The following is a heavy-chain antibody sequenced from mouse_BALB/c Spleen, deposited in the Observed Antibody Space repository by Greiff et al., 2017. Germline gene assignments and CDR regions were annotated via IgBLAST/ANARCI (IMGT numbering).Heavy chain of an antibody. CDR3: ASNPDYYGSSYRAWFAY. J-gene: IGHJ3*01. Sequence: QVQLQQSGAELMKPGASVKISCKATGYTFSSYWIEWVKQRPGHGLEWIGEILPGSGSTNYNEKFKGKATFTADTSSNTAYMQLSSLTSEDSAVYYCASNPDYYGSSYRAWFAYWGQGTLVTVSA. D-gene: IGHD1-1*01. CDR2: ILPGSGST. CDR1: GYTFSSYW. V-gene: IGHV1-9*01.